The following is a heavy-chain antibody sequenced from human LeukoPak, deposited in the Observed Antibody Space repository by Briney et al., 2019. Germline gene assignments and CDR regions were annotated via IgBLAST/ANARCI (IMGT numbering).Heavy chain of an antibody. V-gene: IGHV3-15*01. Sequence: KPGGSLRLSCAAAGFPFNNAWMSWVRQAPGKGLEWVGRVKRTNGGGTTDYGPPVKGRFTISRDDSKNTSYLQMNSLQSEDTGVYYCTAGTGTSDFDYWGQGILVTVSS. D-gene: IGHD1-7*01. J-gene: IGHJ4*01. CDR2: VKRTNGGGTT. CDR1: GFPFNNAW. CDR3: TAGTGTSDFDY.